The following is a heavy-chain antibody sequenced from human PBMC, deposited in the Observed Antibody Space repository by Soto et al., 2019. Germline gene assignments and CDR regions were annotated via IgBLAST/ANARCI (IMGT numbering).Heavy chain of an antibody. V-gene: IGHV1-18*01. CDR2: ISAYNGNT. CDR1: GYTFTSYG. Sequence: QVQLVQSGAEVKKPGASVKVSCKASGYTFTSYGISWVRQAPGQGLEWMGWISAYNGNTNYAQKLQGRVNMTTDTSTSTAYMELRSLRSDDTAVYYCARDRETYYYDSSGSNFDYWGQGTLVTVSS. D-gene: IGHD3-22*01. J-gene: IGHJ4*02. CDR3: ARDRETYYYDSSGSNFDY.